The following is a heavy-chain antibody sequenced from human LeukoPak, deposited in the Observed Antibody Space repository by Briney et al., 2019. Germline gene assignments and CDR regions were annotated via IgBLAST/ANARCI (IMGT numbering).Heavy chain of an antibody. Sequence: GASVKVSCKTSGYIFTGYYMHWVRHAPGQGLEWMGWINPNSGGTNYAQKFQGRVTMTRDTSISTAYMELSRLRSDDTAVYYCARDPAKVGAPGYYGMDVWGQGTTVTVSS. V-gene: IGHV1-2*02. CDR3: ARDPAKVGAPGYYGMDV. J-gene: IGHJ6*02. D-gene: IGHD1-26*01. CDR2: INPNSGGT. CDR1: GYIFTGYY.